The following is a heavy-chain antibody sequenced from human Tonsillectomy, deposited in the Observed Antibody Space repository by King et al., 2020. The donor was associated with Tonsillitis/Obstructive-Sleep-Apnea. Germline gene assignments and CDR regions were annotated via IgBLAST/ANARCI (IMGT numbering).Heavy chain of an antibody. D-gene: IGHD3-22*01. Sequence: QLVQSGAEVKKPGSSVKVSCKASGGTFSSYAISWVRQAPGQGLEWMARIIPILGIANYAQKFQGRVTITADKSMSTAYMELCSLSSGDTAVYYCVRSTYSYDSSAYLNWFDPWGKGNLVTVSS. CDR1: GGTFSSYA. CDR2: IIPILGIA. CDR3: VRSTYSYDSSAYLNWFDP. J-gene: IGHJ5*02. V-gene: IGHV1-69*04.